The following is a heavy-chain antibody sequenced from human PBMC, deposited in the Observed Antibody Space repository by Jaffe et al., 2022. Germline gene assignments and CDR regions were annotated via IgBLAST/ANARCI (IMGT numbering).Heavy chain of an antibody. CDR1: GFTFSTYA. J-gene: IGHJ5*02. CDR3: AKEYSSSWYGVVGWFDP. Sequence: EVQLLESGGGLVQPGGSLRLSCAASGFTFSTYAMNWVRQAPGKGLEWVSSISGSGGSTYYADSVKGRFTISRDNSKNTLYLQMNSLRAEDTAVYYCAKEYSSSWYGVVGWFDPWGQGTLVTVSS. CDR2: ISGSGGST. V-gene: IGHV3-23*01. D-gene: IGHD6-13*01.